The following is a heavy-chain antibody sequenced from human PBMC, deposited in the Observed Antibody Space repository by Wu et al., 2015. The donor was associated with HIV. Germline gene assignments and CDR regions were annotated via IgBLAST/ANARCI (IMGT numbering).Heavy chain of an antibody. J-gene: IGHJ3*02. CDR3: ATRIGNMEAFNI. D-gene: IGHD1/OR15-1a*01. V-gene: IGHV1-46*03. CDR1: GGAFNSNA. Sequence: QVQVMQSGAEVKRPGSSVTVSCTASGGAFNSNAVSWVRQAPGQGLEWMGVINPGGVRVSYAQKFQGRVTMTSDTSTSTVHMDLSSLRSEDTAMYYCATRIGNMEAFNIWGQGTMVIVSS. CDR2: INPGGVRV.